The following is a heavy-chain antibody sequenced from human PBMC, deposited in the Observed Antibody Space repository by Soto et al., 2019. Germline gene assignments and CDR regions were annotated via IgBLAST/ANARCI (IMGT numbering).Heavy chain of an antibody. V-gene: IGHV1-46*03. CDR2: INPSGDST. J-gene: IGHJ6*03. CDR3: ARGVVVVAATRSYYYYYMDV. D-gene: IGHD2-15*01. Sequence: ASVKVSCKASGYTFTSYYMHWVPQAPGQGLEWMGIINPSGDSTTYAQKFQGRVTMTRDTSTSTVYMELSSLRSEDTAVYYCARGVVVVAATRSYYYYYMDVWGKGTTVTVSS. CDR1: GYTFTSYY.